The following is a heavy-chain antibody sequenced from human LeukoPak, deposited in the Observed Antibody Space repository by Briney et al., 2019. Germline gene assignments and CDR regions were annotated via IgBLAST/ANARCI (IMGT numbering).Heavy chain of an antibody. Sequence: PSETLSLTCTVSGYSISSGYYWGWIRQPPGKGLEWIAIIYHSGITYYNPSLKSRVTISVDTSKNQFSLKLSSVTAADTAVYYCAREYQLLKGGFDPWGQGTLVTVSS. J-gene: IGHJ5*02. CDR1: GYSISSGYY. D-gene: IGHD2-2*01. CDR2: IYHSGIT. V-gene: IGHV4-38-2*02. CDR3: AREYQLLKGGFDP.